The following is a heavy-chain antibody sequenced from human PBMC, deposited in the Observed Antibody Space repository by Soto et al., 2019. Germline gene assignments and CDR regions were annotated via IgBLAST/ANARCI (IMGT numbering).Heavy chain of an antibody. D-gene: IGHD3-22*01. J-gene: IGHJ5*02. CDR2: IIPIFGTA. CDR1: GGTFSSYA. V-gene: IGHV1-69*01. Sequence: QVQLVQSGAEVKKPGSSVKVSCKASGGTFSSYAISWVRQAPGQGLEWMGGIIPIFGTANYAQKFQGRVTITADESTGTAYMELSSLRSEDTAVYYCARGRWYYDSSGYFFLWFDPWGQGTLVTVSS. CDR3: ARGRWYYDSSGYFFLWFDP.